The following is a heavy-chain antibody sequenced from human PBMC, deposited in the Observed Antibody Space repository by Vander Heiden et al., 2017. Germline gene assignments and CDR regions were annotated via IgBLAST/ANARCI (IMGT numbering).Heavy chain of an antibody. V-gene: IGHV3-9*01. D-gene: IGHD4-17*01. CDR3: AKPLSFGYGDYGNDAFDI. J-gene: IGHJ3*02. Sequence: EVQLVESGGGLVQPGRSLRLSCAASGFTFDAYAIHWVRQAPGKGLEWVSGISWNSGSIGYADSVKGRFTISRDNAKNSLYLQMNSLRAEDTALYYCAKPLSFGYGDYGNDAFDIWGQGTMVTVSS. CDR2: ISWNSGSI. CDR1: GFTFDAYA.